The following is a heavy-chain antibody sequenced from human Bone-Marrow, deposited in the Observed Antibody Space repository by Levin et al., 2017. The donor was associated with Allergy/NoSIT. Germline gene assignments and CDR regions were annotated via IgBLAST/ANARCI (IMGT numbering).Heavy chain of an antibody. CDR1: GGSISSSFYY. Sequence: SETLSLTCTVSGGSISSSFYYWGWIRQPPGKGLEWIGSIYYSGSTYYNPSLKSRVTISVATSKNQFSLKLSSVTAADTAVFYWASGGILAAMGGQWYFERWGRGTLVTVSS. D-gene: IGHD2-2*01. CDR3: ASGGILAAMGGQWYFER. J-gene: IGHJ2*01. CDR2: IYYSGST. V-gene: IGHV4-39*01.